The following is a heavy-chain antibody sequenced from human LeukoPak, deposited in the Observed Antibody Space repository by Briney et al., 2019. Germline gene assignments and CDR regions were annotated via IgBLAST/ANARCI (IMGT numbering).Heavy chain of an antibody. CDR1: GYSFTSYW. V-gene: IGHV5-10-1*01. J-gene: IGHJ6*02. CDR2: IDPSDSYT. D-gene: IGHD6-13*01. Sequence: GESLRISCKGSGYSFTSYWISWVRQMPGKGLEWMGRIDPSDSYTNYSPSFQGHVTISADKSISTAYLQWSSLKASDTAMYYCARRLSSSWYGYYYYYGMDVWGQGTTVTVSS. CDR3: ARRLSSSWYGYYYYYGMDV.